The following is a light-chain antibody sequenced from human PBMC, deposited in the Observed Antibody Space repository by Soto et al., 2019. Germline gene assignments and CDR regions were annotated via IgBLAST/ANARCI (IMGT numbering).Light chain of an antibody. J-gene: IGLJ2*01. V-gene: IGLV1-40*01. Sequence: QLVLTQPPSVSGAPGQRVTISCTGSSSNIGTGYDVHWYQQLPGTAPKLLIYGNNNRPSGVPDRFSGSKSGTSASLAITGLQAEDEADYYCQSYDSSLNGVVFGGGTKVTVL. CDR2: GNN. CDR1: SSNIGTGYD. CDR3: QSYDSSLNGVV.